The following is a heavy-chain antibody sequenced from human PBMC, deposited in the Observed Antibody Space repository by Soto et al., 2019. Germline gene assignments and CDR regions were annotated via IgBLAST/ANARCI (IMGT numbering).Heavy chain of an antibody. D-gene: IGHD3-10*01. V-gene: IGHV3-23*01. J-gene: IGHJ4*02. CDR2: MSGTAGNT. CDR1: GFTFSNYA. Sequence: EVQLLESGGGSVQPGGSLRLSFAASGFTFSNYAMTWVRQAPGKGLEWVSTMSGTAGNTYYADSVKGRFTNSRDNSKNTLYLQMNSLRAEDTAVYYCAKKYYFGSGSYVFYFDYWGQGTLVTVSS. CDR3: AKKYYFGSGSYVFYFDY.